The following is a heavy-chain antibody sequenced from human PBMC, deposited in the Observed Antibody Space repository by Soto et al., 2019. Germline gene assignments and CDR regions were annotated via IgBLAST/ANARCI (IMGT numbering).Heavy chain of an antibody. Sequence: SETLSLTCTVSGGSISSGDYYWSWIRQPPGKGLEWIGYIYYSGSTYYNPSLKSRVTISVDTSKNQFSLKLSSVTAADTAVYYCARGDIVATNSHFDYWAQGTLVPVSS. CDR2: IYYSGST. J-gene: IGHJ4*02. V-gene: IGHV4-30-4*01. CDR1: GGSISSGDYY. D-gene: IGHD5-12*01. CDR3: ARGDIVATNSHFDY.